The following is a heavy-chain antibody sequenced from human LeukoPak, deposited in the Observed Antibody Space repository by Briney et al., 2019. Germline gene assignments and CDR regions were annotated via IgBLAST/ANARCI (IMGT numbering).Heavy chain of an antibody. CDR3: AKDSIAAAGTRGFDY. Sequence: PGGSLRLSCAASGFTFDDYTMHWVRQAPGKGLEWVSLISWDGGSTYYADSVKGRFTISRDNSKNSQYLQMNSLRTEDTALYYCAKDSIAAAGTRGFDYWGQGTLVTVSS. CDR2: ISWDGGST. V-gene: IGHV3-43*01. J-gene: IGHJ4*02. CDR1: GFTFDDYT. D-gene: IGHD6-13*01.